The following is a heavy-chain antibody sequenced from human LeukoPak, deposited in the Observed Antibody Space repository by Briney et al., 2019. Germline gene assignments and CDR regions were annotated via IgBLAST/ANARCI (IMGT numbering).Heavy chain of an antibody. J-gene: IGHJ4*02. CDR1: GFTFSDYA. CDR2: ISYDGSNK. CDR3: ATDRKVGTWDPRFDY. V-gene: IGHV3-30*04. Sequence: GRSLRLSCAASGFTFSDYAIHWVRQAPGKGLDWVAVISYDGSNKYYADSVKGRFTISRDNSKNTLYLQMNSLRAEDTAVYYCATDRKVGTWDPRFDYWGQGTLVTVSS. D-gene: IGHD4-23*01.